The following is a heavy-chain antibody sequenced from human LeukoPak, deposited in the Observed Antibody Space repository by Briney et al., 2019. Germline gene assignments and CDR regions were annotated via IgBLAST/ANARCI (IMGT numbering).Heavy chain of an antibody. CDR2: IIPIFGTA. CDR1: GGTFSSYA. D-gene: IGHD5-18*01. J-gene: IGHJ4*02. Sequence: ASVKVSCKASGGTFSSYAISWVRQAPGQGLEWMGGIIPIFGTANYAQKFQGRVTITADESTSTAYMELSSLRSEDTAVYYCARDNTAMVTTPRYFDYWGQGTLVTVSS. V-gene: IGHV1-69*13. CDR3: ARDNTAMVTTPRYFDY.